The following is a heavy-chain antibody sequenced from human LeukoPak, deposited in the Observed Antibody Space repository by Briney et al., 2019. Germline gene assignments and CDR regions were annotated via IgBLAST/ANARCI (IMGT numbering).Heavy chain of an antibody. CDR3: ARETKDSSGWYHWFDP. J-gene: IGHJ5*02. Sequence: SVKVSCKASGGTFSSYAISWVRQAPGQGLEWMGGIIPIFGTANYAQKSQGRVTITADKSTSTAYMELSSLRSEDTAVYYCARETKDSSGWYHWFDPWGQGTLVTVSS. CDR2: IIPIFGTA. D-gene: IGHD6-19*01. CDR1: GGTFSSYA. V-gene: IGHV1-69*06.